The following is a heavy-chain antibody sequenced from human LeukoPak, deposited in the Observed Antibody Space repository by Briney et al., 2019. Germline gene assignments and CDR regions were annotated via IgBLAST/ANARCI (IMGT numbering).Heavy chain of an antibody. Sequence: SETLSLTCTVSGFSISSYYWSWIRQPPGKGLEWIGYIYYSGSTNYNPSLKSRVTISVDTSKNQFSLKLSSVTAADTAVYYCARVRGIGWFDPWGQGTLVTVSS. CDR1: GFSISSYY. V-gene: IGHV4-59*01. J-gene: IGHJ5*02. CDR2: IYYSGST. D-gene: IGHD3-10*01. CDR3: ARVRGIGWFDP.